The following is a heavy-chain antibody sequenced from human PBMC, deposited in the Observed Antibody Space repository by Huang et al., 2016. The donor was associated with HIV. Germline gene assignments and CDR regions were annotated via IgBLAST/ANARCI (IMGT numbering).Heavy chain of an antibody. V-gene: IGHV4-59*02. J-gene: IGHJ5*02. D-gene: IGHD6-19*01. CDR2: VSDSGTT. CDR3: VRDQGRLAVGGIDNWFDP. CDR1: GDSVSSHY. Sequence: QVRLQESGPGLVKPSETLSLSCTVSGDSVSSHYWGWIRHPPGKGREWIGPVSDSGTTKYNPRLKSRITIAVDTSKNGFSLNITSVSAADTAMYFCVRDQGRLAVGGIDNWFDPWGQGALVTVSS.